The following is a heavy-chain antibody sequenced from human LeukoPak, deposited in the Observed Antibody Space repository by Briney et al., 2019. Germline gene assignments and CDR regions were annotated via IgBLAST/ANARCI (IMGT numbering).Heavy chain of an antibody. D-gene: IGHD5-18*01. J-gene: IGHJ4*02. CDR2: INHSGST. V-gene: IGHV4-34*01. CDR3: ARYNRGYSYGYRPYVSFDY. Sequence: GSLRLSCAASGFTFSSYAMSWVRQPPGRGLEWIGEINHSGSTNYNPSLKSRVTISVDTSKNQFSLKLSSVTAADTAVYYCARYNRGYSYGYRPYVSFDYWGQGTLVTVSS. CDR1: GFTFSSYA.